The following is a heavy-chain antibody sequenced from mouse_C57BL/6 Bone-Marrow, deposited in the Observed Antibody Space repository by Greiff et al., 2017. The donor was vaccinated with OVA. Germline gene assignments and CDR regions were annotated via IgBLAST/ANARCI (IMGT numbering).Heavy chain of an antibody. J-gene: IGHJ1*03. CDR1: GFTFSSYA. V-gene: IGHV5-9-1*02. Sequence: EVQRVESGEGLVKPGGSLKLSCAASGFTFSSYAMSWVRQTPEKRLEWVAYISSGGDYIYYADTVKGRFTISRDNARSTLYLQMSSLKSEDTAMYYCTRAHDYGSSYGWYFDVWGTGTTVTVSS. D-gene: IGHD1-1*01. CDR3: TRAHDYGSSYGWYFDV. CDR2: ISSGGDYI.